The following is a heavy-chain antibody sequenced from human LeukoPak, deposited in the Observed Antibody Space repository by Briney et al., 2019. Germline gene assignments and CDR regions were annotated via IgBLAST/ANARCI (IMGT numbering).Heavy chain of an antibody. CDR3: ARGAELGFDY. CDR2: ISYDGSNK. V-gene: IGHV3-30-3*01. Sequence: GRSLRLSCAAPGFTFSSYAMHWVRQAPGKGLEWVAVISYDGSNKYYADSVKGRFTISRDNSKNTLYLQMNSLRAEDTAVYYCARGAELGFDYWGQGTLVTVSS. J-gene: IGHJ4*02. CDR1: GFTFSSYA. D-gene: IGHD7-27*01.